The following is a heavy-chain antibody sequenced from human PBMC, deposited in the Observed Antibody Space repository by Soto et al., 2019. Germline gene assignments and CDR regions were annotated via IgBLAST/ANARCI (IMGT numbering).Heavy chain of an antibody. CDR2: ISAGGKST. CDR3: AKDVAATL. CDR1: GFTFSNFA. J-gene: IGHJ4*02. D-gene: IGHD6-13*01. V-gene: IGHV3-23*01. Sequence: GGSLRLSCAASGFTFSNFALNWVRQAPGKGLEWVSTISAGGKSTYYADSVRGRFTISRDNSGNMLFLQMNGLGADDAAVYYCAKDVAATLWGQGALVTVSS.